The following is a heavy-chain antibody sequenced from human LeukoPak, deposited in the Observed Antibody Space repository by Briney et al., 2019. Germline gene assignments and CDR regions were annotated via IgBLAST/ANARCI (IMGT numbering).Heavy chain of an antibody. V-gene: IGHV1-69*04. CDR2: IIPILGIA. CDR1: GGTFSSYA. Sequence: SVKVSCKASGGTFSSYAISWVRQAPGQGLEWMGRIIPILGIANYAQKFQGRVTITADKSTSTAYMELSSLRSEDTAVYYCARGARAGYNLEPFDYWGQGTLVTVSS. J-gene: IGHJ4*02. D-gene: IGHD5-24*01. CDR3: ARGARAGYNLEPFDY.